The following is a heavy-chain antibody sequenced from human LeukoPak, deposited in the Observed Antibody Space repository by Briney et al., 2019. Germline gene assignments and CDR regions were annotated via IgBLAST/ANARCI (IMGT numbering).Heavy chain of an antibody. Sequence: ASVKASCKASGYTFTSYDINWVRQATGQGLEWMGWMNPNSGNTGYAQKFQGRVTMTRNTSISTAYMELSSLRSEDTAVYYCARGAKRRITTSYYWGQGTLVTVSS. J-gene: IGHJ4*02. V-gene: IGHV1-8*01. D-gene: IGHD3-10*01. CDR1: GYTFTSYD. CDR2: MNPNSGNT. CDR3: ARGAKRRITTSYY.